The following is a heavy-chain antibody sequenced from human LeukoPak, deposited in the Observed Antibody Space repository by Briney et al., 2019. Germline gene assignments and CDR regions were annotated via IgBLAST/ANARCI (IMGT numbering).Heavy chain of an antibody. CDR2: ISSSGHTI. V-gene: IGHV3-11*01. J-gene: IGHJ2*01. CDR1: GFTFSDYF. D-gene: IGHD5-18*01. CDR3: ARGYSYGRNWYFDL. Sequence: GGSLRLSCAASGFTFSDYFMSWIRQAPGKGLQWVSYISSSGHTIYYADSVKGRFTISRDNAKNSLYLQMNSLRAEDTALYYCARGYSYGRNWYFDLWGRGTLVTVSS.